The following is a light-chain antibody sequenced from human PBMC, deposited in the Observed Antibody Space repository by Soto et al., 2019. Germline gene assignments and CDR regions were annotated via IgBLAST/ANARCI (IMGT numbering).Light chain of an antibody. J-gene: IGKJ5*01. Sequence: EIVLTQSPATLSLSPGERVTLSCRASQRLSSNLAWYQQRPGQAPRLLIYGTSSRATGIPDRFSGSGSGTDFTLTISRLEPEDFAVYYCQQYGNSPITFGQGTRLEIK. V-gene: IGKV3-20*01. CDR1: QRLSSN. CDR2: GTS. CDR3: QQYGNSPIT.